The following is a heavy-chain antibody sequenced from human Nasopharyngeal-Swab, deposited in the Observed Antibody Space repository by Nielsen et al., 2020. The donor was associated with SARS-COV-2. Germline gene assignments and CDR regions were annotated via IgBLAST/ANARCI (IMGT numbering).Heavy chain of an antibody. CDR3: ARGESSAVVVAADY. J-gene: IGHJ4*02. V-gene: IGHV3-21*01. Sequence: GGSLRLSCAASGFTFSSYSMNWVRQAPGKGLEWVSSITSSSNYIYYGDSVKGRFTISRDNAKNSLYLQMNSLRAEDTAVYYCARGESSAVVVAADYWGQGSLVTVSS. CDR2: ITSSSNYI. D-gene: IGHD2-15*01. CDR1: GFTFSSYS.